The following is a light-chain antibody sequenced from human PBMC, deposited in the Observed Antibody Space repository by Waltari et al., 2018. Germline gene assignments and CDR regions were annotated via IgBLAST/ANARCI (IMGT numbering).Light chain of an antibody. CDR2: AAS. CDR1: ENIGSY. CDR3: QHSFETPYS. J-gene: IGKJ2*03. V-gene: IGKV1-39*01. Sequence: DIHMTQSPPSLAASIASRVTITCRASENIGSYLNWYQQKSGEVPRLLIYAASTLQSGVPPRFSGSRSGTDFTFTISSLQPEDCAVYYCQHSFETPYSFGQGTKVEIK.